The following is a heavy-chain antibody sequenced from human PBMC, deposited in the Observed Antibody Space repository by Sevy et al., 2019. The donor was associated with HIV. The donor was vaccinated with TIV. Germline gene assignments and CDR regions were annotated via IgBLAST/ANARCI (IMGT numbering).Heavy chain of an antibody. CDR3: AKSTASYSGDYDY. CDR1: GFTFSSYA. D-gene: IGHD4-17*01. Sequence: GGSLRLSCAASGFTFSSYAMSWVRQTPGKGLEWVSTISGSGVGTNYADSVKGRFTISRDNSKNTLYLRMNSLRAEDSAVYYCAKSTASYSGDYDYWGQGTLVTVSS. J-gene: IGHJ4*02. CDR2: ISGSGVGT. V-gene: IGHV3-23*01.